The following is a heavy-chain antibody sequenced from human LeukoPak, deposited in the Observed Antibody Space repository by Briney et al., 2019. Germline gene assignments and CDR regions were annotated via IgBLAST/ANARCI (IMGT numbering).Heavy chain of an antibody. D-gene: IGHD6-13*01. CDR1: GFTFSDYY. CDR3: AKLHGAAGTLSPCDY. V-gene: IGHV3-23*01. CDR2: ISGSGGAT. Sequence: PGGSLRLSCAASGFTFSDYYMSWIRQAPGKGLEWVSVISGSGGATYYADSVKGRFTISRDNSKNTLYLQMSSLRAEDTAVYYCAKLHGAAGTLSPCDYWGQGTLVTVSS. J-gene: IGHJ4*02.